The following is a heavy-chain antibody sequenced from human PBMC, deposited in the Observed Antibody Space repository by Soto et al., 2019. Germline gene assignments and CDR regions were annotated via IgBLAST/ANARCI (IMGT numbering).Heavy chain of an antibody. J-gene: IGHJ4*02. Sequence: EVQLLESGGGLVQPGGSLRLSCVVSGFTFTNYAMRWVRQSPGKGLEWVSGISGSGGSTYYADSVKGRFSISRDNSKNTLYRQMNSLRAEETARYYCAKGGTPFVVVPAATTFQYWGQGTLVTVSS. V-gene: IGHV3-23*01. CDR1: GFTFTNYA. D-gene: IGHD2-2*01. CDR2: ISGSGGST. CDR3: AKGGTPFVVVPAATTFQY.